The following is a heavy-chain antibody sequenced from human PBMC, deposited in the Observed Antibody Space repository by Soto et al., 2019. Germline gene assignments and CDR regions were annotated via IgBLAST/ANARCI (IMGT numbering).Heavy chain of an antibody. CDR2: INTYNGNT. CDR3: ARVGYCSSTSCNYYYYYGMDV. V-gene: IGHV1-18*01. J-gene: IGHJ6*02. Sequence: GASVKVSCKASGYTFTTYGISWVRQAPGQGLEWMGWINTYNGNTNYAQKLQGRVTMATDTSTSTAYMELRSLRSDDTAVYYCARVGYCSSTSCNYYYYYGMDVWGQGTTVTV. D-gene: IGHD2-2*01. CDR1: GYTFTTYG.